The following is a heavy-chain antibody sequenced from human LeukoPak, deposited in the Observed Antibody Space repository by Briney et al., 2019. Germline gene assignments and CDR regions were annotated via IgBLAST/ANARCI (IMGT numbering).Heavy chain of an antibody. Sequence: GGSLRLSCAASGFTFSDYYMSWIRQAPGKGLEWVSSISSSSSYIYYADSVKGRFTISRDNAKNSLYLQMNSLRAEDTAVYYCARENYYDSSGYLGYWGQGTLVTVSS. CDR3: ARENYYDSSGYLGY. J-gene: IGHJ4*02. CDR1: GFTFSDYY. CDR2: ISSSSSYI. V-gene: IGHV3-11*06. D-gene: IGHD3-22*01.